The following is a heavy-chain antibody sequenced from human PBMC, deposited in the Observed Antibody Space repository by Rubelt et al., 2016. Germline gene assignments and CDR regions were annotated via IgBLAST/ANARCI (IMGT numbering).Heavy chain of an antibody. CDR1: GGSISSSSYY. Sequence: QLQLQESGPGLVKPSETLSLTCTVSGGSISSSSYYWGWIRQPPGKGLEWIGSIYYSGSTYYNPSLRSRVTLSVDTSKNQFSRKLSSVTAADTAVYYCARADIVVVPAAIHFDYWGQGTLVTVSS. CDR2: IYYSGST. CDR3: ARADIVVVPAAIHFDY. D-gene: IGHD2-2*02. V-gene: IGHV4-39*01. J-gene: IGHJ4*02.